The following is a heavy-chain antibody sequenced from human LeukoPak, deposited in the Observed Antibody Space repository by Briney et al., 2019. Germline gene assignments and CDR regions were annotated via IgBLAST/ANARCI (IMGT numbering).Heavy chain of an antibody. V-gene: IGHV3-48*03. Sequence: SGGSLRLSCAASGFTFSSYEMNWVRQAPGKGLEWVSYISSSGSTIYYADSVKGRFTISRDNSKNTLSLQMNSLRAEDTAVYYCAPRITMLRGVFPLGVWGKGTTVTISS. CDR3: APRITMLRGVFPLGV. J-gene: IGHJ6*04. D-gene: IGHD3-10*01. CDR1: GFTFSSYE. CDR2: ISSSGSTI.